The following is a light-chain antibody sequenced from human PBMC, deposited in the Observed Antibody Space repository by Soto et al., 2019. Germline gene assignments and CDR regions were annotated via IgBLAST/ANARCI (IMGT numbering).Light chain of an antibody. CDR2: AAS. J-gene: IGKJ1*01. Sequence: AIQLTQSPSSLSASVGDRVTITCRASEGIRNDLGWYQQKPGKAPKXXIYAASSLQSGVPSMFSGSASGTDFTLTISSLQPEDFATYYCLQDYSYTWTFGQGTKVDIK. CDR1: EGIRND. V-gene: IGKV1-6*01. CDR3: LQDYSYTWT.